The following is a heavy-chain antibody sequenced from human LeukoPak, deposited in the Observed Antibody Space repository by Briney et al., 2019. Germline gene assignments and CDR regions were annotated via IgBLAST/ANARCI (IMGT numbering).Heavy chain of an antibody. J-gene: IGHJ5*02. D-gene: IGHD5-24*01. CDR3: AREISHGPKAYNWFDP. CDR2: IYYSGST. Sequence: SETLSLTCTVSGGSISSGGYYWSWIRQHPGKGLEWIGYIYYSGSTYYNPSLKSRVTMSVDTSKNQFSLKLSSVTAADTAVYYCAREISHGPKAYNWFDPWGQGTLVTVSS. CDR1: GGSISSGGYY. V-gene: IGHV4-31*03.